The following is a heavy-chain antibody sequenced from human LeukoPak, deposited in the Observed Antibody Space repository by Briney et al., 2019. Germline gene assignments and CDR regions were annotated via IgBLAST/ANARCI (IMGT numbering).Heavy chain of an antibody. V-gene: IGHV3-21*01. CDR3: ARDYYDSSGYYYDFIYYYYYYMDV. CDR2: ISSSSSYI. Sequence: GGSLRLSCAASGFTFSSYSMNWVRQAPGKGLEWVSSISSSSSYIYYADSVKGRFTISRDNAKNSLYLQMNSLRAEDTAVYYCARDYYDSSGYYYDFIYYYYYYMDVWGKGTTVTVSS. CDR1: GFTFSSYS. J-gene: IGHJ6*03. D-gene: IGHD3-22*01.